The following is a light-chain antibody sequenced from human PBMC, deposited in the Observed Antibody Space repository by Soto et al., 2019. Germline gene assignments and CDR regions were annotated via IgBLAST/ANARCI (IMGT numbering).Light chain of an antibody. V-gene: IGLV6-57*04. Sequence: NFMLTQPHSVSESPGKTVTISCTRSSGSIANNYVQWYQQRPGSAPSTVIYDDDQRPSGVPDRFSGSIDSSSNSASLTISGLKTGDEADYYCQSYDSSNQDVVFGGGTKVTVL. CDR1: SGSIANNY. J-gene: IGLJ2*01. CDR3: QSYDSSNQDVV. CDR2: DDD.